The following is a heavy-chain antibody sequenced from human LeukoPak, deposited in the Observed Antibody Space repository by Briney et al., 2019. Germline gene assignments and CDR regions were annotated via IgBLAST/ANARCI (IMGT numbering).Heavy chain of an antibody. CDR1: GGSISSYY. V-gene: IGHV4-59*12. Sequence: SETLSLTCTVSGGSISSYYWSWIRQPPGKGLEWIGYIYYSGSTNYNPSLKSRVTISVDTSKNQFSLKLSSVTAADTAVYYCARLDYNLYYFDYWGQGTLVTVSS. D-gene: IGHD4-11*01. CDR3: ARLDYNLYYFDY. J-gene: IGHJ4*02. CDR2: IYYSGST.